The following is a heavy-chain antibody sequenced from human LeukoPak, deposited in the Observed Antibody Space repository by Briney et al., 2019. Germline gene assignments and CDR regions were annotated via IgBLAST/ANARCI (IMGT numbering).Heavy chain of an antibody. CDR2: ISSSGGST. D-gene: IGHD2-2*01. CDR1: GFTFSSYA. J-gene: IGHJ4*02. V-gene: IGHV3-23*01. CDR3: ARGYCSSTSCYAGDY. Sequence: GGSLRLSCAASGFTFSSYAMSWVRQAPGMGLEWVSGISSSGGSTYYADSVKGRFTISRDNSKNTLYLQMNSLRAEDTAVYYCARGYCSSTSCYAGDYWGQGTLVTVSS.